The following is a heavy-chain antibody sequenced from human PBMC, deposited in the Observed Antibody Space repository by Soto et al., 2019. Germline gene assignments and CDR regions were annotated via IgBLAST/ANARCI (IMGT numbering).Heavy chain of an antibody. J-gene: IGHJ4*02. V-gene: IGHV3-7*01. Sequence: EVQLVESGGGLVQPGGSLRLSCAAPGFTFSTYWMTWVRRAQGRGLEWVANIKEDGGGKNYVDSVKGRLTISRDNAQSSLYLQMNSLRAEDTAVYYCARFTTRYCTNLVCYTGGYYFDYWGQGTLVTVSS. D-gene: IGHD2-8*01. CDR3: ARFTTRYCTNLVCYTGGYYFDY. CDR2: IKEDGGGK. CDR1: GFTFSTYW.